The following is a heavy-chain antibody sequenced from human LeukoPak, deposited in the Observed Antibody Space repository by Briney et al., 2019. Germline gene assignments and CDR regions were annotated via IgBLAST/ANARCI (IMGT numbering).Heavy chain of an antibody. CDR1: GFTFSNAW. V-gene: IGHV3-15*01. CDR2: IKSKTDGGTT. J-gene: IGHJ5*02. CDR3: TTDGGGGMGSGWKEDWFDP. D-gene: IGHD6-19*01. Sequence: PGGSLRLSCAASGFTFSNAWMSWVRQAPGKGLEWVGRIKSKTDGGTTDYAAPVKGRFTISRDDSKNTLYLQMNSPKTEDTAVYYCTTDGGGGMGSGWKEDWFDPWGQGTLVTVSS.